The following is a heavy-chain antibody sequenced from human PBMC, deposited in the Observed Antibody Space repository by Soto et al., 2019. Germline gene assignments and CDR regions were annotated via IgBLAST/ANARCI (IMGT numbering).Heavy chain of an antibody. D-gene: IGHD1-26*01. V-gene: IGHV3-33*01. Sequence: QVQLVESGGGVVQPGRSLRLSCAASGFTFSNYGMHWVRQAPGKGLEWVAFIWHDGNNKYYADSVRGRFIISRDNSKNRLYLQMNSLRAEDTAVYYCASDLVGASDSYGLDVWGQGTPVTVSS. J-gene: IGHJ6*02. CDR3: ASDLVGASDSYGLDV. CDR2: IWHDGNNK. CDR1: GFTFSNYG.